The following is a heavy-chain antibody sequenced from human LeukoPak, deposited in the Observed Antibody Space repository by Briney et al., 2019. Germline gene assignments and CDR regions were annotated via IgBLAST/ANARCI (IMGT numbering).Heavy chain of an antibody. Sequence: TGGSLRTPCAAPGFTLNDYYISWIRQASGKGVEWVLYISYSSCYTNYADSVKGRYTISRDNAKNSMYLQMNSLRAEDTAVYDCARDLNAIVRGVPDYWGQGTLVTVSS. CDR2: ISYSSCYT. V-gene: IGHV3-11*06. CDR3: ARDLNAIVRGVPDY. D-gene: IGHD3-10*01. J-gene: IGHJ4*02. CDR1: GFTLNDYY.